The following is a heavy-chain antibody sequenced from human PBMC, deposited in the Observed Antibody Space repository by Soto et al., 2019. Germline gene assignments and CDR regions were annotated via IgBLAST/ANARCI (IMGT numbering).Heavy chain of an antibody. CDR2: ISGSGGST. D-gene: IGHD2-15*01. J-gene: IGHJ4*02. V-gene: IGHV3-23*01. CDR1: GFAFSSYA. CDR3: AKDYGAWGYCSGGSCYPPDY. Sequence: EVQLLESGGGLVQPGGSLRLSCAASGFAFSSYAMSWVRQAPGKGLEWVSAISGSGGSTYYADSVKGRFTISRDNSKNTLYLQMNSLRAEDTAVYYCAKDYGAWGYCSGGSCYPPDYWGQGTLVTVSS.